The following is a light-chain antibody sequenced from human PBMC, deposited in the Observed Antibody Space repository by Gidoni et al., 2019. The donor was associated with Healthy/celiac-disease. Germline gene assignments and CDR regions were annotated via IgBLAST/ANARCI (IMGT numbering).Light chain of an antibody. V-gene: IGLV2-23*01. CDR3: CSYAGSSTWV. Sequence: QSALTQPASESGSPGQSITISCTGTSSDVGSYNLVSWYQLHPGKAPKLMIYEGSKRPSGVSNRFSGSKSGNTASLTVSGLQAEDEADYYCCSYAGSSTWVFGGGTKLTVL. CDR2: EGS. CDR1: SSDVGSYNL. J-gene: IGLJ3*02.